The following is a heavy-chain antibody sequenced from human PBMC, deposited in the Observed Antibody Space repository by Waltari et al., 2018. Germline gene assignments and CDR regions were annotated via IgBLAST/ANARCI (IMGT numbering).Heavy chain of an antibody. CDR1: GFTFSSYA. CDR2: ISYDGSNK. CDR3: ARMDYYGSGSHPTDAFDI. Sequence: QVQLVESGGGVVQPGRSLRLSCAASGFTFSSYAMHWVRQAPGKGLEWVAVISYDGSNKYDVDSVKGRFTISRDKSKNTLYLQMNSLRAEDTAVYYCARMDYYGSGSHPTDAFDIWGQGTMVTVSS. V-gene: IGHV3-30*01. D-gene: IGHD3-10*01. J-gene: IGHJ3*02.